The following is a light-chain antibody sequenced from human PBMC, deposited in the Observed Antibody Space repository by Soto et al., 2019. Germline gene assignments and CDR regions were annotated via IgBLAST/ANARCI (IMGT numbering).Light chain of an antibody. CDR3: QQYNNWPRG. CDR1: QSLSSN. Sequence: EIVMTQSPATLSVSPGERATLSCRASQSLSSNLAWYQQKPGQAPRLLIYGASTRATGIPARFSGSGSGTEFTLTISSLQSEDLAVYYCQQYNNWPRGFGQGTKVEIK. CDR2: GAS. V-gene: IGKV3-15*01. J-gene: IGKJ1*01.